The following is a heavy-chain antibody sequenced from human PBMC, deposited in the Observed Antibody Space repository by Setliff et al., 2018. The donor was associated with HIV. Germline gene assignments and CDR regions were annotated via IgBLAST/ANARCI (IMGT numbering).Heavy chain of an antibody. J-gene: IGHJ4*02. CDR1: GGPITTSSYY. D-gene: IGHD6-19*01. Sequence: SETLSLTCTVSGGPITTSSYYWGLIRQPPGKGLEWIGSIYYSGSTYYHPSLKRRVTISVDTSKNQFSLKLSSLTAADTVVYYCARHAWLAPFDFWGQGPLVTVSS. CDR3: ARHAWLAPFDF. V-gene: IGHV4-39*01. CDR2: IYYSGST.